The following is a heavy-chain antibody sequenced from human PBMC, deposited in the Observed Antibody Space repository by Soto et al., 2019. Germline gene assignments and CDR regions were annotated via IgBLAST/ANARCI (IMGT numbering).Heavy chain of an antibody. CDR1: GFTFSDYY. V-gene: IGHV3-11*01. D-gene: IGHD3-22*01. J-gene: IGHJ4*02. CDR2: ISSSGSTI. Sequence: QVQLVESGGGLVKPGGSLRLSCAASGFTFSDYYMSRIRQAPGKGLEWVSYISSSGSTIYYADSVKGRFTISRDNAKNSLYLQMISLRAEDTAVYYCARHDTYYYDTREEGGVWGQGTLVTVSS. CDR3: ARHDTYYYDTREEGGV.